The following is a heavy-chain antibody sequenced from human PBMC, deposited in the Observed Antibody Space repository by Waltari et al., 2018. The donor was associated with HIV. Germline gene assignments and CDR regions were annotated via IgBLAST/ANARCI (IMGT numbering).Heavy chain of an antibody. J-gene: IGHJ6*02. Sequence: QVQLQESGPGLVKPSETLSLPCTVSRGSISSYYCSWIRQPPGKGMEWSGYSNYSGSTNYNPSLKSRVTRSVDTSKNQFSLKLSSVTAADTAVYYCARSYGMDVWGQGTTVTVSS. V-gene: IGHV4-59*01. CDR2: SNYSGST. CDR1: RGSISSYY. CDR3: ARSYGMDV.